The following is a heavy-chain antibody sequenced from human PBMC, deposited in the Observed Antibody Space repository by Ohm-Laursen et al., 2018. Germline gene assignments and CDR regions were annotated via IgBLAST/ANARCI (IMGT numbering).Heavy chain of an antibody. Sequence: SLRLSCAASGFTFSDYYMSWIRQAPGKGLEWVSYISSSSSTIYYADSVKGRFTISRDNAKNSLYLQMNSLRAEDTAVYYCARDLYILTGYYFDYWGQGTLVTVSS. J-gene: IGHJ4*02. V-gene: IGHV3-11*04. D-gene: IGHD3-9*01. CDR1: GFTFSDYY. CDR3: ARDLYILTGYYFDY. CDR2: ISSSSSTI.